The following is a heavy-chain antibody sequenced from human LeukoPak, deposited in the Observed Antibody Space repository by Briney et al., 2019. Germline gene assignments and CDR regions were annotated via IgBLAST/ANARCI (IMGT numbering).Heavy chain of an antibody. V-gene: IGHV5-51*01. CDR3: ARLRGSIVVVMEDYFDY. D-gene: IGHD3-22*01. Sequence: ESLKISCKGSGYSFTSYWIGRVCQMPGKGLEWMGIIYPGYSDTRYSPSFQGQVTISADKSISTAYLQWISLKASDTAMFYCARLRGSIVVVMEDYFDYWGQATLVTVSS. CDR2: IYPGYSDT. J-gene: IGHJ4*02. CDR1: GYSFTSYW.